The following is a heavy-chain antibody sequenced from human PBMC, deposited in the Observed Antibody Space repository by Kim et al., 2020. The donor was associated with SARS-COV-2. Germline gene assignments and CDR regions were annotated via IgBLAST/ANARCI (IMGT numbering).Heavy chain of an antibody. Sequence: GGSLRLSCAASGFTFSSYSMNWVRQAPGKGLEWVSSISSSSSYIYYADSVKGRFTISRDNAKNSLYLQMNSLRAEDTAVYYCARDWGQWLVPVYYYYGMDVWGQGTTVTVSS. D-gene: IGHD6-19*01. J-gene: IGHJ6*02. CDR3: ARDWGQWLVPVYYYYGMDV. V-gene: IGHV3-21*01. CDR1: GFTFSSYS. CDR2: ISSSSSYI.